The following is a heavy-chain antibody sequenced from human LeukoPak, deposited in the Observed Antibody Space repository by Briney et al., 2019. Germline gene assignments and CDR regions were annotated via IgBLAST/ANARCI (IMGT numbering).Heavy chain of an antibody. D-gene: IGHD6-13*01. CDR3: ARVGHIVAAGTYDY. CDR2: IYYSGSP. V-gene: IGHV4-59*08. J-gene: IGHJ4*02. Sequence: SETLSLTCTVSGGSMSGYFWSWIRQPPGKGLEWIGYIYYSGSPNYKSSLKSRVTTSFDTSKNQFSLKLSSVTAADTAVYYCARVGHIVAAGTYDYWGQGTLVTVSS. CDR1: GGSMSGYF.